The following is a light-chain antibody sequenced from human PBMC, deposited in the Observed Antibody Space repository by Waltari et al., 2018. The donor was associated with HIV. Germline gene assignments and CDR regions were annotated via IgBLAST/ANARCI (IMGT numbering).Light chain of an antibody. Sequence: SYELTPSPSVSVSPGQTASIHCSGDKLGDNYAGWYQQKPGQSPVLIIYVDSKRPSGIPERVSGSNSGNTATLTIIGTQAMDEADYDCQAWDTTTVVFGGGTKLTVL. CDR1: KLGDNY. J-gene: IGLJ2*01. V-gene: IGLV3-1*01. CDR3: QAWDTTTVV. CDR2: VDS.